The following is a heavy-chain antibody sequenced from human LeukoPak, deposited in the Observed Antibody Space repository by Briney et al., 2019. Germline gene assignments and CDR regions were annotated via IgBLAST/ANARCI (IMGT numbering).Heavy chain of an antibody. Sequence: SETLSLTCTVSGGSVSSYYWSWIRQPPGKGLEWIGYIYYSGSTNYNPSLKSRVTISVDTSKNQFSLKLSSVTAADTAVYYCARQGAGVPFDYWGRGTLVTVSS. CDR1: GGSVSSYY. D-gene: IGHD3-10*01. CDR2: IYYSGST. V-gene: IGHV4-59*08. J-gene: IGHJ4*02. CDR3: ARQGAGVPFDY.